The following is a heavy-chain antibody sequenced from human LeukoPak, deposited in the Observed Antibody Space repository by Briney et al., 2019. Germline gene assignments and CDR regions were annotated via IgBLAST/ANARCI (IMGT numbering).Heavy chain of an antibody. Sequence: PGGSLRLSCAASGFTFSSYGMHWVRQAPGKGLEWVAFIRYDRSNKYYADSVKGRFTISRDNSKNTLYLQMNSLGAEDTAVYYCAKGPVSGSAFSHYWGQGTLVTVSS. CDR2: IRYDRSNK. V-gene: IGHV3-30*02. CDR3: AKGPVSGSAFSHY. D-gene: IGHD1-26*01. J-gene: IGHJ4*02. CDR1: GFTFSSYG.